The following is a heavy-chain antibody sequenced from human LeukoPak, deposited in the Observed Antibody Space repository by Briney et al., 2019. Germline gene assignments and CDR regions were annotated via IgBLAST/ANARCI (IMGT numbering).Heavy chain of an antibody. V-gene: IGHV4-38-2*02. CDR2: IYHSGST. CDR3: ARGKGDYYDTFFDY. D-gene: IGHD3-22*01. CDR1: GYSISSGYY. Sequence: SETLSLTCTVSGYSISSGYYWGWIRQPPGQGLEWIGSIYHSGSTYYNPSLKSRVTISVDTSKNQFSLKLSSVTAADTAVYYCARGKGDYYDTFFDYWGQGTLVTVSS. J-gene: IGHJ4*02.